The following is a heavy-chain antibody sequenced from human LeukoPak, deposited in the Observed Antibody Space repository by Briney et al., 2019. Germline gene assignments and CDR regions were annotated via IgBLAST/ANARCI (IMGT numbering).Heavy chain of an antibody. D-gene: IGHD1-14*01. CDR1: GFVFSTYT. V-gene: IGHV3-21*01. CDR2: IFSTGNYI. CDR3: ARLDASGYYFDS. J-gene: IGHJ4*02. Sequence: GGSLRLSCEASGFVFSTYTMNWVRQAPGKGLEWVSSIFSTGNYIYSAESLRGRFTISRDNARNSLFLQVNSLRAEDTAVYFCARLDASGYYFDSWGQGTLVTVSS.